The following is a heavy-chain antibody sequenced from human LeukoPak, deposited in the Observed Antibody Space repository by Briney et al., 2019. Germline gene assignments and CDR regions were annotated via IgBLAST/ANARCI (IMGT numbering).Heavy chain of an antibody. CDR1: GYTFTGYY. V-gene: IGHV1-2*02. Sequence: ASVKVSCKASGYTFTGYYMHWVRQAPGQGLEWMGWINPNSGGTNYAQKFQGRVTMTRDTSISTAYMELSRLRSDDTAVYYCARAVGSIVVVPAAQFDHWGQGTLVTVSS. D-gene: IGHD2-2*01. J-gene: IGHJ4*02. CDR3: ARAVGSIVVVPAAQFDH. CDR2: INPNSGGT.